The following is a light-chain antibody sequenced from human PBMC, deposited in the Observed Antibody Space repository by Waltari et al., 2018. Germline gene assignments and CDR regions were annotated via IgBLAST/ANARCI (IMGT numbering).Light chain of an antibody. CDR1: ESVYKY. CDR3: QQGSILPLT. V-gene: IGKV3-11*01. J-gene: IGKJ4*01. Sequence: EVVLTQSPVTLSLSAGDRASLSCRASESVYKYLAWYQPRPGQPPRLLIYDTSNRAAGVPGRFSGSGYGTDFTLTITSLEAEDFAVYFCQQGSILPLTFGGGTRVEIK. CDR2: DTS.